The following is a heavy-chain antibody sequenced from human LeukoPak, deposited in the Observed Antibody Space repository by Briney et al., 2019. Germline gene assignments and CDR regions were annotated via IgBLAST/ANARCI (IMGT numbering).Heavy chain of an antibody. CDR1: GGTFSSYA. V-gene: IGHV1-69*06. Sequence: GASVKVSCKASGGTFSSYAISWVRQAPGQGLEWMGGIIPIFGTANYAQKFQGRVTITADKSTSTPYMELSSLRSEDTAVYYCARADYGDYAFGGWGQGTLVTVSS. D-gene: IGHD4-17*01. CDR2: IIPIFGTA. J-gene: IGHJ4*02. CDR3: ARADYGDYAFGG.